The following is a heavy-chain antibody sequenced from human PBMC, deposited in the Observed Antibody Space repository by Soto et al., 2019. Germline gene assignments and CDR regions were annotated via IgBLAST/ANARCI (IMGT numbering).Heavy chain of an antibody. CDR3: ARASAATSKYYYYGMDV. J-gene: IGHJ6*02. CDR1: GFTFSSYA. D-gene: IGHD5-12*01. V-gene: IGHV3-30-3*01. Sequence: PVGSLRLSCAASGFTFSSYAMHWVRQAPGKGLEWVAVISYDGSNKYYADSVKGRFTISRDNSKNTLYLQMNSLRAEDTAVYYCARASAATSKYYYYGMDVWGQGTTVTVSS. CDR2: ISYDGSNK.